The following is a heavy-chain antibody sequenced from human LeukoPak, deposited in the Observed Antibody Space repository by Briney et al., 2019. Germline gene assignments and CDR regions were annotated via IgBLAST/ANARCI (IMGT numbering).Heavy chain of an antibody. D-gene: IGHD3-22*01. CDR1: GFTFSSFA. CDR3: AKYYYDSSGYSGVFDY. CDR2: ISGRGGST. Sequence: SGGSLRLSCAASGFTFSSFAMSWVRQAPGKGLEWVSAISGRGGSTYYTDSVKGRFTISRDNSKNTLYLQMNSLRAEDTAVYYCAKYYYDSSGYSGVFDYWGQGTLVTVSS. J-gene: IGHJ4*02. V-gene: IGHV3-23*01.